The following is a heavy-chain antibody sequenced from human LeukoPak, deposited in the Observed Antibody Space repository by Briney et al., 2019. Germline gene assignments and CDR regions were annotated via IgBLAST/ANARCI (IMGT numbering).Heavy chain of an antibody. CDR1: GFTFNNYA. Sequence: GGSLRLSCAASGFTFNNYAMNWVRQAPGKGLEWVSTISGTAGSTYYADSVKGRFTISRDNSKNTLYLQMNSLRAEDTAVYYCAREYSSSWYLWFDPWGQGTLVTVSS. CDR3: AREYSSSWYLWFDP. CDR2: ISGTAGST. D-gene: IGHD6-13*01. V-gene: IGHV3-23*01. J-gene: IGHJ5*02.